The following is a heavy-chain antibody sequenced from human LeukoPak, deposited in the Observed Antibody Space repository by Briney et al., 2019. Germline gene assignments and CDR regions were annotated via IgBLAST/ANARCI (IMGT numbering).Heavy chain of an antibody. V-gene: IGHV4-34*01. CDR2: INHSGST. Sequence: SETLSLTCAVYGGSFSGYYWSWIRQPPGKGLEWIGEINHSGSTNYNPSLKSRVTISVDTSKNQFSLKLRSVTAADRAVYYGGRGCRQWLAPFDYWGQGTLVTVSS. CDR1: GGSFSGYY. CDR3: GRGCRQWLAPFDY. D-gene: IGHD6-19*01. J-gene: IGHJ4*02.